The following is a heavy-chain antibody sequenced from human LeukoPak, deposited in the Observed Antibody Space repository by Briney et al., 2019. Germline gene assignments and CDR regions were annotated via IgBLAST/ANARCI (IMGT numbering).Heavy chain of an antibody. CDR1: GGTFSSYA. Sequence: GASVKVSCKASGGTFSSYAISWVRQAPGQGLEWMGGIIPIFGTANYAQKFQGRVMITADEYTSTAYMELRSLRSEDTAVYYCARHELGIAVAGLDYWGQGTLVTVSS. V-gene: IGHV1-69*13. D-gene: IGHD6-19*01. CDR3: ARHELGIAVAGLDY. J-gene: IGHJ4*02. CDR2: IIPIFGTA.